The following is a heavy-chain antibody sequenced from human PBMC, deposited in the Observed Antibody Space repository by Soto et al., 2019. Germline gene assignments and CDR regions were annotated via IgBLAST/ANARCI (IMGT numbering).Heavy chain of an antibody. D-gene: IGHD3-10*01. V-gene: IGHV3-30*18. CDR2: ISYDGILK. J-gene: IGHJ6*02. CDR3: AKDFKVSGGHYGSLNYYYGMDV. Sequence: GGSLRLSCAASGFTFSDFGMHWVRQAPGKGLEWVAIISYDGILKYYADSVKGRFTISRDTSKGAVYLQMNSLTPEDTAVYYCAKDFKVSGGHYGSLNYYYGMDVWG. CDR1: GFTFSDFG.